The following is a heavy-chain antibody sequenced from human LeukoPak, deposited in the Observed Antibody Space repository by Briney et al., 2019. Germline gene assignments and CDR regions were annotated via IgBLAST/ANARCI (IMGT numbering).Heavy chain of an antibody. CDR2: INHSGST. CDR1: GGSFSGYY. J-gene: IGHJ4*02. D-gene: IGHD6-19*01. CDR3: ARHVSRSSGWTRQYYFDY. Sequence: SETLSLTCAAYGGSFSGYYWSWIRQPPGKGLEWIGEINHSGSTNYNPSLKSRVTISVDTSKNQFSLKLSSVTAADTAVYYCARHVSRSSGWTRQYYFDYWGQGTLVTVSS. V-gene: IGHV4-34*01.